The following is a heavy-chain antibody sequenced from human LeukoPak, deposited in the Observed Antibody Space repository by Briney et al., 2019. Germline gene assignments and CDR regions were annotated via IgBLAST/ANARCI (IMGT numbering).Heavy chain of an antibody. J-gene: IGHJ3*01. CDR3: VRDQTIDSRAGPSDPFDV. CDR1: GFTFTDYA. V-gene: IGHV3-23*01. CDR2: ITTTVGDT. D-gene: IGHD3-3*01. Sequence: GGSLRLSCVASGFTFTDYAMTWVRQPPGRRLEWVSTITTTVGDTHYADSVKGRFTISRDNAKNSLYLQMNSLRADDTAVYYCVRDQTIDSRAGPSDPFDVWGQGTMVTVSS.